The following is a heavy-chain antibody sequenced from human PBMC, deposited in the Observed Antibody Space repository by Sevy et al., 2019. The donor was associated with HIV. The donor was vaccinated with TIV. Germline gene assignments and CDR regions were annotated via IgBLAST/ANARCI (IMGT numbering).Heavy chain of an antibody. D-gene: IGHD3-3*01. CDR3: ARTPAVRFLEWPYGMDV. CDR2: IKQDGSEK. Sequence: GGSLRLSCAASGFTFSSYWMSWVRQAPGKGLEWVANIKQDGSEKYYVHSVKGRFTISRDNAKNSLYLQMNSLRAEDTAVYYCARTPAVRFLEWPYGMDVWGQGTTVTVSS. V-gene: IGHV3-7*03. J-gene: IGHJ6*02. CDR1: GFTFSSYW.